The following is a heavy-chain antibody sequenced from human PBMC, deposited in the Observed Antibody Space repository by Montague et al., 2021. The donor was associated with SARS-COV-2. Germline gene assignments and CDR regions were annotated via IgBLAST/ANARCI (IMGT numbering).Heavy chain of an antibody. CDR1: GFTSSPYW. CDR2: INRDGSVR. J-gene: IGHJ4*02. V-gene: IGHV3-74*01. Sequence: SLRLSCAASGFTSSPYWMHWVRKGPGKGLVWVSRINRDGSVRSYADSVRGRFTISRDIAKNTLYLQMDGLRVEDTALYFCASSRTTVESGTAIDSWGQGTLVTVST. CDR3: ASSRTTVESGTAIDS. D-gene: IGHD4-23*01.